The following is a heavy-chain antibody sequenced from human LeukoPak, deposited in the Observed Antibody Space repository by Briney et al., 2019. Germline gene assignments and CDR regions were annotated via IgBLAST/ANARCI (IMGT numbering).Heavy chain of an antibody. V-gene: IGHV4-38-2*02. D-gene: IGHD3-10*01. Sequence: SETLSLTCNVSGYSISSGYYWGWIRQPPGKGLEWIGSIYHSGSTYYNPSLKSRVTISVDTSKNQFSLKLSSVTAADTAVYYCARQTGSGLFSLPGGQGTLVTVSS. J-gene: IGHJ4*02. CDR3: ARQTGSGLFSLP. CDR1: GYSISSGYY. CDR2: IYHSGST.